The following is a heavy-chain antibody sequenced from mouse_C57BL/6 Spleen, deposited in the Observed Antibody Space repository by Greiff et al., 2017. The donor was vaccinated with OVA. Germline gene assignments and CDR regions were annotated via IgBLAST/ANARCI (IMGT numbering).Heavy chain of an antibody. CDR2: IYPGDGDT. CDR3: ARRGYGNYEGAMDY. CDR1: GYAFSSSW. D-gene: IGHD2-1*01. Sequence: QVQLKQSGPELVKPGASVKISCKASGYAFSSSWMNWVKQRPGKGLEWIGRIYPGDGDTNYNGKFKGKATLTADKSSSTAYMQLSSLTSEDSAVYFCARRGYGNYEGAMDYWGQGTSVTVSS. J-gene: IGHJ4*01. V-gene: IGHV1-82*01.